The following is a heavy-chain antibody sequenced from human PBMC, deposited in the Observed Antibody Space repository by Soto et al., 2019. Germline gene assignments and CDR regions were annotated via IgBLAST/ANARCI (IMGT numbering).Heavy chain of an antibody. CDR3: ARGNRYCSGGSCYTNWFDP. CDR2: INHSGST. D-gene: IGHD2-15*01. J-gene: IGHJ5*02. Sequence: SETLSLTCAVYGGSFSGYYWSWIRQPPGKGLEWIGEINHSGSTNYNPSLKSRVTISVDTSKNQFSLKLSSVTAADTAVYYCARGNRYCSGGSCYTNWFDPWGQGTLVTVSS. V-gene: IGHV4-34*01. CDR1: GGSFSGYY.